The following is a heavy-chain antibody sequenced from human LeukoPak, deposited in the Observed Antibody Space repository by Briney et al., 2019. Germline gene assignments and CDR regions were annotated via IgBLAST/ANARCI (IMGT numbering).Heavy chain of an antibody. J-gene: IGHJ4*02. CDR1: GFTFSNHG. D-gene: IGHD3-10*01. Sequence: GGSLRLSYAASGFTFSNHGMNWVRQAPGKGLEWVSGISPSGDIRYYADSVKGRFTISRDNSKNTLYLEVISLTAEDTAVYYCAKDDAWLRFGEWSQGTLVTVSS. CDR3: AKDDAWLRFGE. V-gene: IGHV3-23*01. CDR2: ISPSGDIR.